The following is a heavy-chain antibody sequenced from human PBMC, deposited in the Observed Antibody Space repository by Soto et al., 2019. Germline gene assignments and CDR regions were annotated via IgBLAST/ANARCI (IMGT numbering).Heavy chain of an antibody. V-gene: IGHV3-21*01. J-gene: IGHJ4*02. CDR3: ARDGLRRERSAYFDY. CDR1: GFTFSVYS. Sequence: GGSQRLSYAASGFTFSVYSVNWVRQAPGKGLEWVSSISSSSSYIYYADSVKGRFTISRDNAKNSLYLQMNSLRAEDTAVYYCARDGLRRERSAYFDYWGQGTLVTVSS. CDR2: ISSSSSYI. D-gene: IGHD1-26*01.